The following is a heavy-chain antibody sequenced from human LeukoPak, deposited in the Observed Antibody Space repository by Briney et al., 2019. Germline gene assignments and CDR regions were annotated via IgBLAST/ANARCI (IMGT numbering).Heavy chain of an antibody. D-gene: IGHD5-12*01. V-gene: IGHV1-69*13. CDR2: IIPIFSTV. Sequence: SSVTVSCKASGSTFSSYAFSWVRQAPGQGREGMGGIIPIFSTVHYAQKFQRRVTITADESMSSAYMELSRLRSEDTAVYYCARDLDIVGGGMDVWGQGTTVTVSS. CDR3: ARDLDIVGGGMDV. CDR1: GSTFSSYA. J-gene: IGHJ6*02.